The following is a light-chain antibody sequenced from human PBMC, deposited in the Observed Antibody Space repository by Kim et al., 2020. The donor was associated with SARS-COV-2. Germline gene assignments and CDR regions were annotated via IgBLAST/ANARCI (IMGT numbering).Light chain of an antibody. V-gene: IGLV3-1*01. J-gene: IGLJ2*01. Sequence: SYELTQPPSVSVSPGQTASITCSGDKLGDKYACWYQQKPGQSLVLVIYQDRKRPSGIPERFSGSNSGNTATLTISGTQAMDEADYYCQAWDSSTVVFGGG. CDR1: KLGDKY. CDR2: QDR. CDR3: QAWDSSTVV.